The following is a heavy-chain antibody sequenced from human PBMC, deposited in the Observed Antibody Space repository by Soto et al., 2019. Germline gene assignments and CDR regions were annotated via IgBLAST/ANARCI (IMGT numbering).Heavy chain of an antibody. CDR2: IKSKTDGGTT. V-gene: IGHV3-15*01. CDR3: TTELGGGAPDGDRDY. CDR1: GFTFSNAW. J-gene: IGHJ4*01. D-gene: IGHD3-16*01. Sequence: EVQLVESGGGLVKPGGSLRLSCAASGFTFSNAWMSWVRQAPGKGLEWVGRIKSKTDGGTTDYAAPVKGRFTISRDDSKNTLYLQMNSLKTEDTAVYYCTTELGGGAPDGDRDYXXXXTXVTXSS.